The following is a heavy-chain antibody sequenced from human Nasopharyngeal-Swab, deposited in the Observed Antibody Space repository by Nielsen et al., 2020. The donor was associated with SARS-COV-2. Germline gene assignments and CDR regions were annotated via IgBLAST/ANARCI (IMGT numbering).Heavy chain of an antibody. CDR2: INHSGST. V-gene: IGHV4-34*01. D-gene: IGHD3-10*01. J-gene: IGHJ3*02. CDR1: GGSFSGSY. CDR3: TRGPALVIRKTLSSGFDI. Sequence: SETLSLTCAVFGGSFSGSYWSWIRQPPGRGLEGIGEINHSGSTMYIPSLKSRVTISVDTSKNQFSLNLTSVTAADTAMYYCTRGPALVIRKTLSSGFDIWGQGTMVTVSS.